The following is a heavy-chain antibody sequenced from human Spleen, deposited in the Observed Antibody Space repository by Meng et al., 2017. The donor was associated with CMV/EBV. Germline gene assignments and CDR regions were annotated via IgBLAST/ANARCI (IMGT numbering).Heavy chain of an antibody. D-gene: IGHD3-22*01. CDR3: ARIKAYYYDSSGYYYRAFDI. CDR1: GVTFSTYA. Sequence: GGSLRLSCVASGVTFSTYAMHWVRQAPGKGLEWVAVISYDGSDKYYADSVKGRFTISRDSSKNSLYLQMNSLRAEDTAVYYCARIKAYYYDSSGYYYRAFDIWGQGTMVTVSS. V-gene: IGHV3-30*04. J-gene: IGHJ3*02. CDR2: ISYDGSDK.